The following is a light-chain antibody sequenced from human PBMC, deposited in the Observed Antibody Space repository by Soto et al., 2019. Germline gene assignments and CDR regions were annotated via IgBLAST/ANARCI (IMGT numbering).Light chain of an antibody. CDR1: QSVSSY. Sequence: EIVLTQSPATLSVSPGGRATLSCRASQSVSSYLAWYQQKPGQAPRLLIYDASNRATGIPARFSGSGSGTDFTLTISSLEPEDFAVYYCQQSSNWPPITFGQGTRLEIK. CDR3: QQSSNWPPIT. CDR2: DAS. V-gene: IGKV3-11*01. J-gene: IGKJ5*01.